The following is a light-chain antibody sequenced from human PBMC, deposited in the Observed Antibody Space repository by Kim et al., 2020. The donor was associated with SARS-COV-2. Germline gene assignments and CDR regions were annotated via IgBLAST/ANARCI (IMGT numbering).Light chain of an antibody. CDR2: AAS. V-gene: IGKV1-17*03. CDR1: QSIGNS. J-gene: IGKJ1*01. CDR3: LQHNTYPRT. Sequence: DIQMTQSPSAMSASVGDRVTITCRATQSIGNSFAWFQQQPGKVPNRLIFAASNLESGVPSRFSGSGSGTEFTLTISSLHPEDFGTYYWLQHNTYPRTFGRGTKVDIK.